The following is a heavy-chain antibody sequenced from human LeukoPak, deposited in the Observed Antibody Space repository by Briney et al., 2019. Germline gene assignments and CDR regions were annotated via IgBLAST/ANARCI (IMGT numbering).Heavy chain of an antibody. CDR3: AKERTQTTSFHC. CDR1: GFTFSTYP. J-gene: IGHJ4*02. Sequence: GGSLRLSCAASGFTFSTYPMNWVRQAPGKGLEWVSTISGSGGSTYYADSVKGRFTISRDNSKNTLYLQMNRLRADDTAIYYCAKERTQTTSFHCWGQGTLVTVSS. V-gene: IGHV3-23*01. D-gene: IGHD2/OR15-2a*01. CDR2: ISGSGGST.